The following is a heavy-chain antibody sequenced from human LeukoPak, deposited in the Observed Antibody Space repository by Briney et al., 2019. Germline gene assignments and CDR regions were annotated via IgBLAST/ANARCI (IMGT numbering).Heavy chain of an antibody. V-gene: IGHV4-4*07. CDR1: GGSISSYF. J-gene: IGHJ4*02. D-gene: IGHD3-10*01. CDR2: IHASGTT. Sequence: SETLSLTCNVSGGSISSYFWTWIRQPAGKGLEWIGRIHASGTTNYNSSLKSRVSMSVDTSKNQFSLKLASVTAADTAVYFCARDGADVYGRAFDYWGQGTLVSVSS. CDR3: ARDGADVYGRAFDY.